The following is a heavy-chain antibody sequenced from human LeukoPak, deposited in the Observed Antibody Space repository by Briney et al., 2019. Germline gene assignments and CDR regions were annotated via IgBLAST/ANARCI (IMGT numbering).Heavy chain of an antibody. CDR1: GYTFTSYG. CDR3: ARVMTTVTTYWFDP. D-gene: IGHD4-17*01. CDR2: ISAYNGNT. V-gene: IGHV1-18*01. Sequence: ASVKVSRKASGYTFTSYGISWVRQAPGQGLEWMGWISAYNGNTNYAQKLQGRVTMTTDTSTSTAYMELRSLRSDDTAVYYCARVMTTVTTYWFDPWGQGTLVTVSS. J-gene: IGHJ5*02.